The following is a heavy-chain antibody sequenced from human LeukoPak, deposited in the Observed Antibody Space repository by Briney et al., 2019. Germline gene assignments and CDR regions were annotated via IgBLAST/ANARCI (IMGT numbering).Heavy chain of an antibody. CDR3: AKDPGRSNYFFDY. J-gene: IGHJ4*02. CDR1: GFTFSSYA. Sequence: GGSLRLSCAASGFTFSSYAMSWVRQAPGKGLEWVSAISGSGGSTYYADSVKGRFAISRDNSKNTLYLQMNSLRAEDTAVYYCAKDPGRSNYFFDYWGQGTLVTVSS. CDR2: ISGSGGST. D-gene: IGHD4-11*01. V-gene: IGHV3-23*01.